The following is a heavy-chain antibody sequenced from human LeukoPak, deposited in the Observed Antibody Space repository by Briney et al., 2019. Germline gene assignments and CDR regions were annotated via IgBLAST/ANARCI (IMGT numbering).Heavy chain of an antibody. Sequence: SETLSLTCTVSGGSISSYYWSWIRQPPGKGLEWIGYIYYSGSTNYNPSLKSRVTISVDTSKNQFSLKLSSVTAADTAVYCCARGNSVRKPILDYWGQGTLVTVSS. D-gene: IGHD1-14*01. CDR1: GGSISSYY. J-gene: IGHJ4*02. CDR3: ARGNSVRKPILDY. CDR2: IYYSGST. V-gene: IGHV4-59*01.